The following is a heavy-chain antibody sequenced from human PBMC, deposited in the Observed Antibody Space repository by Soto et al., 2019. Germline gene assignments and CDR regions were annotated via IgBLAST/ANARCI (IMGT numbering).Heavy chain of an antibody. CDR2: ITSTSVT. Sequence: GGSLRLSCAASGFTFSTHSMNWVRQAPGKGLEWISYITSTSVTMYADSVKCRFTISRDNAKNSLYLQMNSLRVEDTAVYFCVGEVGFQLIYWGQGTLVTVSS. V-gene: IGHV3-48*01. CDR1: GFTFSTHS. D-gene: IGHD1-1*01. CDR3: VGEVGFQLIY. J-gene: IGHJ4*02.